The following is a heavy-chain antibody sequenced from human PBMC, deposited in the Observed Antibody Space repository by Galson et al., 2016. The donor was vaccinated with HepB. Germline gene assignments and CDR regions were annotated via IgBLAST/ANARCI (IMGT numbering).Heavy chain of an antibody. V-gene: IGHV4-39*01. CDR1: GGSITGSSYY. D-gene: IGHD2-21*01. CDR3: ARHGLGTSPYSTWQPNDS. Sequence: SETLSLTCSVSGGSITGSSYYWGWIRQPPGKGLEWIGSISYSGTTYYNPSLKSRVTIFVDTSKNQFSLKLSSVTAADTAIYYCARHGLGTSPYSTWQPNDSWGQGTLVTVSS. J-gene: IGHJ5*01. CDR2: ISYSGTT.